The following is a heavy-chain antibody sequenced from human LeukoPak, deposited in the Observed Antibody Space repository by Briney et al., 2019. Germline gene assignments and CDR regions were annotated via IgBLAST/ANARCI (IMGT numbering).Heavy chain of an antibody. CDR2: ISYDGSNK. D-gene: IGHD3-3*01. CDR1: GFTFSSYA. Sequence: GRSLRLSCAASGFTFSSYAMHWVRQAPGKGLEWVAVISYDGSNKYYADSVKGRFTISRDNSKNTLYLQMNSLRAEDTAVYYCARDGLDFWSGYYTGYYYYYMDVWGKGTTVTVSS. V-gene: IGHV3-30-3*01. J-gene: IGHJ6*03. CDR3: ARDGLDFWSGYYTGYYYYYMDV.